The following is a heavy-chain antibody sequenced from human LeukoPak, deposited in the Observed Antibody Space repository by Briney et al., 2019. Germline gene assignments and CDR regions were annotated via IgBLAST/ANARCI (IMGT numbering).Heavy chain of an antibody. V-gene: IGHV4-59*08. CDR1: GDSIRSYY. CDR3: ASHGSSGHDPLT. CDR2: IYYTGST. J-gene: IGHJ4*01. Sequence: SETLSLTCTVSGDSIRSYYWNWIRRPPGKGLEWIGYIYYTGSTSYNPPLKSRVTISLDTSKSQFSLRLTSVTAADTAVYYCASHGSSGHDPLTWGQGTLVTVSS. D-gene: IGHD5-12*01.